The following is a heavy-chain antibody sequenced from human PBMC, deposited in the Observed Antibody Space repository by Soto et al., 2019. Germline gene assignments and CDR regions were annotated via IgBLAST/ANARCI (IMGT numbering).Heavy chain of an antibody. CDR2: ISAYNGNT. CDR3: ARVADYYGSGSYYNEIDY. V-gene: IGHV1-18*01. CDR1: GYTFTSYG. J-gene: IGHJ4*02. D-gene: IGHD3-10*01. Sequence: QVQLVQSGAEVKKPGASVKVSCKASGYTFTSYGISWVRQAPGQGLEWRGWISAYNGNTNYAQKLQGRVTMTTDTSTSTAYMELRSLRSDDTAVYYCARVADYYGSGSYYNEIDYWGQGTLVTVSS.